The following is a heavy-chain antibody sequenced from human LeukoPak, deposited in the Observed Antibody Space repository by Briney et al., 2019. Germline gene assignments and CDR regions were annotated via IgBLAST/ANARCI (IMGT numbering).Heavy chain of an antibody. J-gene: IGHJ5*02. Sequence: GGSLRLSCAASGFTFSDYWMTWVRQAPGKGLEWVANIKQDGSEKYYLDSVKGRFTISRDNAKNSLYLQMNSLRVEDTAVYYCAREADSSSGGGNWFDPWGQGTLVTVSS. CDR1: GFTFSDYW. CDR2: IKQDGSEK. V-gene: IGHV3-7*01. D-gene: IGHD6-13*01. CDR3: AREADSSSGGGNWFDP.